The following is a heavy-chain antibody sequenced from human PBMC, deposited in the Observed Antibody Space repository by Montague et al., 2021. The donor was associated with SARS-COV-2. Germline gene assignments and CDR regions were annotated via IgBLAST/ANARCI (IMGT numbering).Heavy chain of an antibody. CDR3: ARAQNTCFIANCVNYFDV. CDR2: VHYTGST. D-gene: IGHD1-1*01. V-gene: IGHV4-59*01. CDR1: GGSILSYY. J-gene: IGHJ4*02. Sequence: SETLSLTCGVSGGSILSYYWSWIPQPPGKGLEWIGYVHYTGSTKYNPSLKARVTLSLDTPKNHFSLKLTSVTAADTAVYYCARAQNTCFIANCVNYFDVWGLGALVTVSS.